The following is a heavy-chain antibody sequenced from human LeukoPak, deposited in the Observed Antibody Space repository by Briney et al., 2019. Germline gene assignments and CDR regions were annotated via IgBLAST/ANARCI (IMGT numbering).Heavy chain of an antibody. J-gene: IGHJ6*04. D-gene: IGHD3-10*02. V-gene: IGHV3-11*04. CDR2: ISSSGTTI. CDR3: AELGITMIGGV. Sequence: GGSLRLSCAAPGFTFSDYYMSWIRQAPGKGLEWLSYISSSGTTIYYADSVKGRFTISRDNAKNSLYLQMNSLRTEDTAVYYCAELGITMIGGVWGKGTTVTISS. CDR1: GFTFSDYY.